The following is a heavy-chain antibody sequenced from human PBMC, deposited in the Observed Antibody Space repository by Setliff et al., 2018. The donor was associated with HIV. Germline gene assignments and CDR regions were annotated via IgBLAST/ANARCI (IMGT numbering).Heavy chain of an antibody. J-gene: IGHJ6*03. D-gene: IGHD4-17*01. Sequence: SETLSLTCTVSGGSISRFYWSWIRQPPGKGLEWIGSIYYGGTNYSPSLRSRVTISLDTSKNQFSLGLSSVTAADTALYFCARGFDHGDYEESGYVFYYMDVWGKGTTVTVSS. V-gene: IGHV4-59*01. CDR3: ARGFDHGDYEESGYVFYYMDV. CDR2: IYYGGT. CDR1: GGSISRFY.